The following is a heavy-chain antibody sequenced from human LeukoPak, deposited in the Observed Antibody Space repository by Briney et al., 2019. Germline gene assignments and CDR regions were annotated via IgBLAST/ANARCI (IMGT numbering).Heavy chain of an antibody. CDR2: IRSKANSYAT. J-gene: IGHJ4*02. CDR1: GFTFSGSA. CDR3: TPSGSGSYYYFDY. Sequence: GGSLRLSCAASGFTFSGSAMHWVRQASGKGLEWVGRIRSKANSYATAYAASVKGRFTISRDDSKNTAYLQMNSLKTEDTAVYYCTPSGSGSYYYFDYWGQGTLVTVSS. V-gene: IGHV3-73*01. D-gene: IGHD3-10*01.